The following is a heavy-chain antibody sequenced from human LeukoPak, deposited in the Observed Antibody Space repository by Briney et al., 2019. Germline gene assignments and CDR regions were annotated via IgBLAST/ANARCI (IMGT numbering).Heavy chain of an antibody. Sequence: PSETLSLTCTVSGGSISSYYWSWIRQPPGKGLEWIGRIYTSGSTNYNPSLKSRVTMSVDTSKNQFSLKLSSVTAADTAVYYCARDATYCSSTSCPNWFDPWGQGTLVTVSS. D-gene: IGHD2-2*01. CDR2: IYTSGST. J-gene: IGHJ5*02. V-gene: IGHV4-4*07. CDR1: GGSISSYY. CDR3: ARDATYCSSTSCPNWFDP.